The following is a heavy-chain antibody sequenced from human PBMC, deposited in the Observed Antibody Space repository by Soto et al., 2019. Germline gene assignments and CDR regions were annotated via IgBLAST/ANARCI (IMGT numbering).Heavy chain of an antibody. CDR1: GFTVDDYA. Sequence: EVQLVESGGGLEQPGRSLRLSCVASGFTVDDYAMHWVGQAPGKGLEWVSGISSNSDTIDYADSVKGRFTISRDNAKNSLFLQMNSLRPEDTALYYCAKDMKWGGMTTVHYFDSWGQGTQVTVSS. J-gene: IGHJ4*02. CDR2: ISSNSDTI. V-gene: IGHV3-9*01. D-gene: IGHD4-17*01. CDR3: AKDMKWGGMTTVHYFDS.